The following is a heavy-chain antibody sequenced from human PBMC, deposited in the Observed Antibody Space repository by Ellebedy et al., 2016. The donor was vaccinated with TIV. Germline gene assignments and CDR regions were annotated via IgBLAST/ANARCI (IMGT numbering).Heavy chain of an antibody. CDR2: ISANNSDT. CDR3: ARDRSGH. V-gene: IGHV1-18*04. J-gene: IGHJ4*02. CDR1: GYTFTSYG. Sequence: AASVKVSCKTSGYTFTSYGISWVRQAPGQGLEWMGWISANNSDTNYAQKFQGRVTMTTDTSTTTVYMELRSLRSDDTAVYYCARDRSGHWGQGTLVTVSS. D-gene: IGHD3-3*01.